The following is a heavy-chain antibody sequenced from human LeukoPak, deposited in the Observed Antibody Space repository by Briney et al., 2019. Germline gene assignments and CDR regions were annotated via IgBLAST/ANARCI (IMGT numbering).Heavy chain of an antibody. D-gene: IGHD2-15*01. CDR1: GGSIRSGGYY. V-gene: IGHV4-31*03. J-gene: IGHJ4*02. CDR3: ARIHRYCSGGACYVLDN. Sequence: SQTLSLTCTVSGGSIRSGGYYWSWIRQHPGKGLEWIGYIYYSGSTYYNPSLKSRITISVDTSRNQFSLQLSSVTAADTAVYYCARIHRYCSGGACYVLDNWGQGTLVAVSS. CDR2: IYYSGST.